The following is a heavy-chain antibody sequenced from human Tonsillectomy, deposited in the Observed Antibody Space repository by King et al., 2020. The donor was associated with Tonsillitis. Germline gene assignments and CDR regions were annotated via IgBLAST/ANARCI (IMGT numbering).Heavy chain of an antibody. J-gene: IGHJ3*02. D-gene: IGHD6-13*01. CDR3: AREGRAAGDAFDI. Sequence: QLVQSGGGVVQPGRSLRLSCAASGFTFSSYAMHWVRQAPGKGLEWVAVISYDGSNKYYADSVKGRFTISRDNYKKTLYLQMNSLRAEDTAVYYCAREGRAAGDAFDIWGQGTMVTVSS. CDR2: ISYDGSNK. V-gene: IGHV3-30*04. CDR1: GFTFSSYA.